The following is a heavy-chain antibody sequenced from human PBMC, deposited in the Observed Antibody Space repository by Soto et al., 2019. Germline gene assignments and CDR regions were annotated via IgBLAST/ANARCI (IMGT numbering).Heavy chain of an antibody. D-gene: IGHD3-22*01. CDR3: AHRPRHYYDSSGYYRH. CDR2: IYWDDDK. Sequence: QITLKESGPTLVKPTQTLTLTCTFSGFSLSTSGVGVGWIRQPPGKALEWLALIYWDDDKRYSPSLKSRLTIAKDTSKNQVVLTMTNVDPVDTATYYCAHRPRHYYDSSGYYRHWGQGTLVTVSS. V-gene: IGHV2-5*02. J-gene: IGHJ1*01. CDR1: GFSLSTSGVG.